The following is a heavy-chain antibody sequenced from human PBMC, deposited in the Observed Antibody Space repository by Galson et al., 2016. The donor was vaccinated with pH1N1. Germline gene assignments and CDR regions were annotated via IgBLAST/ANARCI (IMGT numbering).Heavy chain of an antibody. CDR2: ISSSGSSI. J-gene: IGHJ4*02. Sequence: RLSCAASGFTFSDYYMAWIRQAPGKGLEWISYISSSGSSIYYADSVKGRFTISRDNVKNSLYLQMNSLRDEDTAIFYCARHYDFWSAFDYWGQGILVTVSS. V-gene: IGHV3-11*04. D-gene: IGHD3-3*01. CDR1: GFTFSDYY. CDR3: ARHYDFWSAFDY.